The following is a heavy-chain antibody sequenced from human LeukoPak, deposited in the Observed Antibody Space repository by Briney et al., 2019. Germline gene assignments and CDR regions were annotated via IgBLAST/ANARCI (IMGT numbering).Heavy chain of an antibody. CDR3: AKDTTTSRRGFDY. CDR1: GFTFDDYA. CDR2: ISGDGGST. J-gene: IGHJ4*02. D-gene: IGHD3-10*01. Sequence: SGGSLRLSCAASGFTFDDYAMHWVRQAPGKGLEWVSLISGDGGSTYYADSVKGRFTISRDNSKNTLYLQMNSLRVEDTAVFYCAKDTTTSRRGFDYWGQGILVTVSS. V-gene: IGHV3-43*02.